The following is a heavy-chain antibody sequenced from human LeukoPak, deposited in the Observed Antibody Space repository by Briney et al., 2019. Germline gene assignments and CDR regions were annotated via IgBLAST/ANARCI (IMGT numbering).Heavy chain of an antibody. CDR2: INHSGST. CDR1: GGSFSGYY. CDR3: ARGPLNCSSTSCYVAHPDVDY. D-gene: IGHD2-2*01. Sequence: SGTLSLTCAVYGGSFSGYYWSWIRQPPGKGLEWIGEINHSGSTNYTPSLKSRVTISVGTSKNQFSLKLSSVTAADTAVYYCARGPLNCSSTSCYVAHPDVDYWGQGTLVTVSS. V-gene: IGHV4-34*01. J-gene: IGHJ4*02.